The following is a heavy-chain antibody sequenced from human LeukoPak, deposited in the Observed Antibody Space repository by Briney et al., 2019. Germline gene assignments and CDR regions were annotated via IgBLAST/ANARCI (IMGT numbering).Heavy chain of an antibody. CDR1: GFTFSSYW. D-gene: IGHD6-6*01. Sequence: GGSLRLSCAASGFTFSSYWMSWVRQAPGEGLEWVAKINQGGTEKAYVDSVRGRFTISRDNAKNSLFLQMNSLRAEDTAVYYCASTSYYSSSSWFDPWGQGTLVTVSS. CDR3: ASTSYYSSSSWFDP. J-gene: IGHJ5*02. V-gene: IGHV3-7*03. CDR2: INQGGTEK.